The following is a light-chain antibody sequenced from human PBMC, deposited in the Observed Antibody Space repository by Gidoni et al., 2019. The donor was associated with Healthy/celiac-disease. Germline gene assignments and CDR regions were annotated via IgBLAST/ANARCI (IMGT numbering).Light chain of an antibody. CDR1: SSNIGNNY. CDR2: DNN. CDR3: GTWDSSLSAL. V-gene: IGLV1-51*01. Sequence: QSVLTQPPSVSAAPGQKATISCSGSSSNIGNNYVSWYQQLPGTAPKLLIYDNNKRPSGIPDRFSGSKSGTSATLGITGLQTGDEADYYCGTWDSSLSALFGGGTKLTVL. J-gene: IGLJ2*01.